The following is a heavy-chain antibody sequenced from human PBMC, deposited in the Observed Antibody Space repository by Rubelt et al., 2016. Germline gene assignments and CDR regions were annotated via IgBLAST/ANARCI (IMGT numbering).Heavy chain of an antibody. V-gene: IGHV3-33*01. CDR2: IWYDGSNK. CDR1: SSYG. CDR3: ARAGDGYNYFDY. D-gene: IGHD5-24*01. Sequence: SSYGMHWVRQAPGKGLEWVAVIWYDGSNKYYADSVKGRFTISRDNSKNTLYLQMNSLRAEDTAVYYCARAGDGYNYFDYWGQGTLVTVSS. J-gene: IGHJ4*02.